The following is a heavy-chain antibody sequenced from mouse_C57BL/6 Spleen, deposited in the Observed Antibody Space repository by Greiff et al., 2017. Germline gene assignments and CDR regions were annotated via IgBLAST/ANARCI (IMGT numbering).Heavy chain of an antibody. V-gene: IGHV1-53*01. CDR1: GYTFTSYW. Sequence: QVQLQQPGTELVTPGASVKLSCKASGYTFTSYWMHWVNQRPGQGLEWIGDINPSNGGTNYNAKFKSKATLTVDKTSGTAYMQLSSLTSEDSAVYYCASSGATMVSRYYAMDYWGQGTSVTVSS. CDR3: ASSGATMVSRYYAMDY. J-gene: IGHJ4*01. D-gene: IGHD2-2*01. CDR2: INPSNGGT.